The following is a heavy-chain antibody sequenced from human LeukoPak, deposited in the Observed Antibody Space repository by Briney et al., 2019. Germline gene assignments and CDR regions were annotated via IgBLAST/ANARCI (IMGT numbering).Heavy chain of an antibody. Sequence: GGSLRLSCAASGFTFSDYYMSWIRQAPGKGLEWVSHISSFSNFRSYADSVKGRLTISRDNSKNTLYLQMNSLRAEDTAVYYCAKGSYDSSGYYFDYWGQGTLVTVSS. J-gene: IGHJ4*02. CDR1: GFTFSDYY. CDR2: ISSFSNFR. D-gene: IGHD3-22*01. V-gene: IGHV3-11*06. CDR3: AKGSYDSSGYYFDY.